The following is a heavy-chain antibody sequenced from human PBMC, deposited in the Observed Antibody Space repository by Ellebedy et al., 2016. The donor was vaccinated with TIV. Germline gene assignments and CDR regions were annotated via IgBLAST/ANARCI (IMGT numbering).Heavy chain of an antibody. CDR3: ATDGVRDGYSYGLDV. CDR1: GYTFTSHH. Sequence: AASVKVSCKASGYTFTSHHMHWVRQAPGQGLEWMGVINPSGGSTSYAQKFQGRVTMTRDTSMSSVYMELSSLRSEDTAVYYCATDGVRDGYSYGLDVWGQGTTVTVSS. D-gene: IGHD5-24*01. CDR2: INPSGGST. V-gene: IGHV1-46*01. J-gene: IGHJ6*02.